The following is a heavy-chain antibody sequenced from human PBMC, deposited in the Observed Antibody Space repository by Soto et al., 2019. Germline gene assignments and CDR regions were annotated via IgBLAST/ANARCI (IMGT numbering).Heavy chain of an antibody. CDR2: IYYSGST. D-gene: IGHD3-22*01. Sequence: SETLSLTCTVSGGSISSCGYYWSWIRQHPGKGLDWIGYIYYSGSTYYNPSLKSRVTISVDTSKNQFSLKLSSVTAADTAVYYCARGSPTLSGYYSPSDYWGQATLVTVSS. J-gene: IGHJ4*02. V-gene: IGHV4-31*03. CDR1: GGSISSCGYY. CDR3: ARGSPTLSGYYSPSDY.